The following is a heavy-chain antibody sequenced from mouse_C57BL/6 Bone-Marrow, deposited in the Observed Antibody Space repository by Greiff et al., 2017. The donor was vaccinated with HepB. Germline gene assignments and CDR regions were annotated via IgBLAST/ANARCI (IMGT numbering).Heavy chain of an antibody. V-gene: IGHV1-81*01. Sequence: QVQLQQSGAELARPGASVKLSCKASGYTFTSYGISWVKQRTGQGLEWIGEIYPRSGNTYYNEKFKGKATLTAAKSSSTAYMELRSLTSEDAAVYFCARAPYHGYDGAWFAYWGQGTLVTVSA. CDR3: ARAPYHGYDGAWFAY. D-gene: IGHD2-2*01. CDR2: IYPRSGNT. CDR1: GYTFTSYG. J-gene: IGHJ3*01.